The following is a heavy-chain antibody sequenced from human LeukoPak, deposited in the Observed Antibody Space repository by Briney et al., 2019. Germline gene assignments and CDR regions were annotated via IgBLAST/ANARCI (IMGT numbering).Heavy chain of an antibody. V-gene: IGHV1-2*02. Sequence: AASVKVSCKASGYIFTGYYMHWVRQAPGQGLEWMGWINPNSGGTNYAQKFKGRVTMNRDTSISTAYMEVSRLRSDDTAVYYCARNGISSSLHYYYYVDVWGKGTTVTVSS. CDR1: GYIFTGYY. CDR2: INPNSGGT. CDR3: ARNGISSSLHYYYYVDV. D-gene: IGHD6-13*01. J-gene: IGHJ6*03.